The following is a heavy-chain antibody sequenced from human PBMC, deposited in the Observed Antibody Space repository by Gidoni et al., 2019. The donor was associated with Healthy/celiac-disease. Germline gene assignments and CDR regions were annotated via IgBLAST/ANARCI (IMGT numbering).Heavy chain of an antibody. V-gene: IGHV4-34*01. Sequence: VQLQQWGAGVFKPADTLCLTCAAYGGSFRGYYWSGIRQPPGKGLEWIGEINHSGSTNYNPSLKSRVTISVDTSKNQFSLKLSSVTAADTAVYYWARGRSAAAGLWGQGTLVTVSS. D-gene: IGHD6-13*01. CDR2: INHSGST. J-gene: IGHJ4*02. CDR1: GGSFRGYY. CDR3: ARGRSAAAGL.